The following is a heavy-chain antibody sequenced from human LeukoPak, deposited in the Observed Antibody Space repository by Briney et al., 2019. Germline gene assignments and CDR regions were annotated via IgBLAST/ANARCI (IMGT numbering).Heavy chain of an antibody. D-gene: IGHD6-13*01. J-gene: IGHJ4*02. CDR3: ARAGRSWSAGYYFDY. CDR2: IYYSGST. CDR1: VGSISNYY. V-gene: IGHV4-59*01. Sequence: SETLSLTCTVSVGSISNYYWSWIRQPPGKGLEWIRYIYYSGSTDYNPSLKSRVTISLDTSKNQFSLNLSSVTAADTAVYYCARAGRSWSAGYYFDYWGQGTLVTVSS.